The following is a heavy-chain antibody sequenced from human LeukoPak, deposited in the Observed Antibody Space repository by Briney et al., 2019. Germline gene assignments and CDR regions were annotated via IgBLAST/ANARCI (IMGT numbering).Heavy chain of an antibody. D-gene: IGHD2-8*02. J-gene: IGHJ4*02. V-gene: IGHV3-7*01. CDR3: MPGRGY. CDR1: GFPFQSYW. Sequence: GESLKTSCTASGFPFQSYWMNWVRQAPGKGLELVANINADGSDKYFMDSVKGRFSISRDNANNRLYLQMTSLRAEDTAVYYCMPGRGYWGQGTLVAVSS. CDR2: INADGSDK.